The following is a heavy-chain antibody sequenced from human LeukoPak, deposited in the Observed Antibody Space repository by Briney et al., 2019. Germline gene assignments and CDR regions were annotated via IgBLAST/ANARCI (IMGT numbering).Heavy chain of an antibody. J-gene: IGHJ4*02. V-gene: IGHV4-59*08. D-gene: IGHD6-13*01. CDR2: IYYSGTT. CDR1: GGSISSYY. CDR3: ARHASPSSWVDY. Sequence: SETLSLTCTVSGGSISSYYWSWIRQPPEKGLEWIGYIYYSGTTNYNPSLKSRVTISVDTSKNQFSLKLSSVTAADTAVYYCARHASPSSWVDYWGQGTLVTVSS.